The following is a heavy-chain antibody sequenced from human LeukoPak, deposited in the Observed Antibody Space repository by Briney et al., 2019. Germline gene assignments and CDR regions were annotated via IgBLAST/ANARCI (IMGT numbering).Heavy chain of an antibody. CDR1: GFTFSTYA. Sequence: GRSLRLSCAASGFTFSTYAIHWVRQAPGKGLEWVAVISYDGSSKYYADSVKGRFTISRDNSKNTLYLQMNSLRTEDTAVYYCARKDSRISLGYLDYWGQGTLVIVSS. CDR3: ARKDSRISLGYLDY. V-gene: IGHV3-30-3*01. J-gene: IGHJ4*02. D-gene: IGHD3-22*01. CDR2: ISYDGSSK.